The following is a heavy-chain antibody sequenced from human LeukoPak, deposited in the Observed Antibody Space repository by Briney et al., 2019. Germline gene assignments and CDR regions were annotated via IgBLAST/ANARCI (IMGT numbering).Heavy chain of an antibody. V-gene: IGHV1-69*05. CDR2: IIPIFGTA. Sequence: ASVKVSCKASGGTFSSYAISWVRQAPGQGLEWMGGIIPIFGTANYAQKFQGRVTITTDESTSTAYMEPSSLRSEDTAVYYCARDYMLEPAEFYYYYMDVWGKGTTVTVSS. CDR1: GGTFSSYA. CDR3: ARDYMLEPAEFYYYYMDV. D-gene: IGHD2-8*01. J-gene: IGHJ6*03.